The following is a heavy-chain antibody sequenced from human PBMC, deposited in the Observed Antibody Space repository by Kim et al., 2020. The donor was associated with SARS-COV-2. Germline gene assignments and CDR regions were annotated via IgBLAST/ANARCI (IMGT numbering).Heavy chain of an antibody. Sequence: GGSLRLSCAASGFTFSSYWMHWVRQVPGKGLVWVSRISPDGRSTTYADSVKGRFTISRDNAKNTLYLQMNSLRAEDTAVYYCARVSDSCKCQDYWGQGTLVTVSS. CDR3: ARVSDSCKCQDY. V-gene: IGHV3-74*01. J-gene: IGHJ4*02. CDR1: GFTFSSYW. D-gene: IGHD3-22*01. CDR2: ISPDGRST.